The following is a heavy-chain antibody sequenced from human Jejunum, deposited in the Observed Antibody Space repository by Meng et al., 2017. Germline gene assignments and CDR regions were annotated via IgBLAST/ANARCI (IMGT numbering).Heavy chain of an antibody. D-gene: IGHD6-13*01. Sequence: QLQRQESGPGLVKPSETLSLTCSVSGASISSSSWYWGWIRQPPGKGLEWIGSIYYSGTTYYNPSLKSRVTISIDTSKNQFSLKMNSVTAADTAVYYCARDTAGFGPWGQGTLVTVSS. CDR3: ARDTAGFGP. J-gene: IGHJ5*02. V-gene: IGHV4-39*07. CDR1: GASISSSSWY. CDR2: IYYSGTT.